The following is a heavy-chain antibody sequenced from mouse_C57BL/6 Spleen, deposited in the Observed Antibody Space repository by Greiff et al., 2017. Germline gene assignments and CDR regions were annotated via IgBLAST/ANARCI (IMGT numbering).Heavy chain of an antibody. CDR3: ARSPDGYYGYYAMDY. V-gene: IGHV1-64*01. CDR1: GYTFTSYW. Sequence: VQLQQPGAELVKPGASVKLSCKASGYTFTSYWMHWVKQRPGQGLEWIGMIHPNSGSTNYNEKFKSKATLTVDKSSSTAYMQLSSLTSEDSAVYYCARSPDGYYGYYAMDYWGQGTSVTVSS. J-gene: IGHJ4*01. D-gene: IGHD2-3*01. CDR2: IHPNSGST.